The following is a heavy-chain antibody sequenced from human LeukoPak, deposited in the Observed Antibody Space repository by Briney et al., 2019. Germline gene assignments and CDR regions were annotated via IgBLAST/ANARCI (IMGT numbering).Heavy chain of an antibody. V-gene: IGHV4-38-2*02. CDR1: GYSISSGYY. J-gene: IGHJ3*02. CDR2: IYHSGST. CDR3: ASPYYYGSGSHYTNDAFDI. Sequence: SETLSLTCTVSGYSISSGYYWGWIRQPPGKGLEWIGSIYHSGSTYYNPSLKSRVTISVDTSKNQFSLKLSSVTAADTAVYYCASPYYYGSGSHYTNDAFDIWGQGTMVTVSS. D-gene: IGHD3-10*01.